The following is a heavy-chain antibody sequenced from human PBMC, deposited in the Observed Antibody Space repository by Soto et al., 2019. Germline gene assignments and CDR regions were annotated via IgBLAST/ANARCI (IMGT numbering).Heavy chain of an antibody. CDR2: ISGSAITT. CDR3: AKVIVARCGMDV. J-gene: IGHJ6*02. Sequence: EVQLLDSGGGLVQPGGSLRLSCAASGFTFSSYAMSWVRQAPGKGLEWVSAISGSAITTYYADSVKGRFTISRDNSKNPVYLQMNSLRAEDTAIYYCAKVIVARCGMDVWCRGTTVTVSS. CDR1: GFTFSSYA. V-gene: IGHV3-23*01. D-gene: IGHD6-6*01.